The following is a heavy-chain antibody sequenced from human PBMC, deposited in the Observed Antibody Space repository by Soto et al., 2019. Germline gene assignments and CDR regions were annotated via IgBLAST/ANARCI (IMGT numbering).Heavy chain of an antibody. CDR2: ILPIFRTA. V-gene: IGHV1-69*14. Sequence: QVQLVQSGAEVKKPGSSVKVSCKASGGTFSTSSINWVRQAPGQRPEWMGNILPIFRTADYAQKIQDRVTITEDKSANTAYMERRSLFSEDTAVYYCATGHDDGENSDAFDIWGQGTLVTVSS. CDR3: ATGHDDGENSDAFDI. CDR1: GGTFSTSS. D-gene: IGHD4-17*01. J-gene: IGHJ3*02.